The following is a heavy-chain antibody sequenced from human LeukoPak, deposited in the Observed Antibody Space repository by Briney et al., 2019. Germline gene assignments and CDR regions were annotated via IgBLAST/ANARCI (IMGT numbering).Heavy chain of an antibody. Sequence: ASVKVSCKASGYTFTGYYMHWVRQAPGQGLEWMGWINPNNGGTYYAQKFQGRVTMTRDTSISTAYMELSRLRSDDAALYYCARDSGMNYYDSSGEDYWGQGTLVTVSS. J-gene: IGHJ4*02. CDR3: ARDSGMNYYDSSGEDY. D-gene: IGHD3-22*01. CDR1: GYTFTGYY. V-gene: IGHV1-2*02. CDR2: INPNNGGT.